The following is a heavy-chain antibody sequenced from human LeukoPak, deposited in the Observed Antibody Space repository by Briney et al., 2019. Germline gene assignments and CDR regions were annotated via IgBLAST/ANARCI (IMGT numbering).Heavy chain of an antibody. V-gene: IGHV1-2*02. J-gene: IGHJ4*02. CDR3: ARNIPYYDILTGYLPFDY. CDR1: GYTFTGYY. CDR2: INPNSGGT. D-gene: IGHD3-9*01. Sequence: GASVKVSCKASGYTFTGYYMHWVRQAPGQGLEWMGWINPNSGGTNYAQKFQGRVTMTRDTSISTAYMELSRLRSDDTAVYYCARNIPYYDILTGYLPFDYWGQGTLVTVSS.